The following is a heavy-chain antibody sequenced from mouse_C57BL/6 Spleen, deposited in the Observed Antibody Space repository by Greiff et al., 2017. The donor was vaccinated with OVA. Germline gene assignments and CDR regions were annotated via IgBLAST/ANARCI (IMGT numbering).Heavy chain of an antibody. V-gene: IGHV14-4*01. CDR1: GFNIKDDY. CDR3: TTPYYSGSSCVSWFAY. J-gene: IGHJ3*01. Sequence: EVQLQQSGAELVRPGASVKLSCTASGFNIKDDYMHWVKQRPEQGLEWIGWIDPENGDTEYASKFQGKATITADTSSNTAYLQLSSLTSEDTAVYYCTTPYYSGSSCVSWFAYWGQGTLVTVSA. CDR2: IDPENGDT. D-gene: IGHD1-1*01.